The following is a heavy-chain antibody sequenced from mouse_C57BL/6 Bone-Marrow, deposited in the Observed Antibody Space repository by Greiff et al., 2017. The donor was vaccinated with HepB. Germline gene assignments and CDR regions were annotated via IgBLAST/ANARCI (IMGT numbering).Heavy chain of an antibody. CDR2: IYPGSGST. D-gene: IGHD2-13*01. V-gene: IGHV1-55*01. CDR3: ARGDYSDYDYAMDY. J-gene: IGHJ4*01. CDR1: GYTFTSYW. Sequence: VQLQQPGAELVKPGASVKMSCKASGYTFTSYWITWVKQRPGQGLEWIGDIYPGSGSTNYNEKFKSKATLTGDTSSSTAYMQLSSLTSEDSAVYYCARGDYSDYDYAMDYWGQGTSVTVSS.